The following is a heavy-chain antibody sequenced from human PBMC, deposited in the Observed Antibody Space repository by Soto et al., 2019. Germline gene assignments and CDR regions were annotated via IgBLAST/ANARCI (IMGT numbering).Heavy chain of an antibody. CDR2: IYYTGTT. CDR1: GGSIIHYY. V-gene: IGHV4-59*08. Sequence: LETLSLTCTVSGGSIIHYYWTWIRQPPGKGLEWMGYIYYTGTTTYSPSLKSRVTISVDTSMNQISLKLSSVTAADTAFYYCARLGGYYQSLDTWGQGTLVTVSS. D-gene: IGHD3-22*01. CDR3: ARLGGYYQSLDT. J-gene: IGHJ5*02.